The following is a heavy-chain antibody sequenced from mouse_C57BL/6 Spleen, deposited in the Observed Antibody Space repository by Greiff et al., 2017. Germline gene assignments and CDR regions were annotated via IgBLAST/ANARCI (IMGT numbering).Heavy chain of an antibody. V-gene: IGHV1-82*01. CDR3: ARAGGDCYGSSYERGGYAMDY. Sequence: QVQLQQSGPELVKPGASVKISCKASGYAFSSSWMNWVKQRPGKGLEWIGRIYPGDGDTNYNGKFKGKATLTADKSSSTAYMQLSSLTSEDCAVYDGARAGGDCYGSSYERGGYAMDYWGQGTSVTVSS. CDR2: IYPGDGDT. D-gene: IGHD1-1*01. J-gene: IGHJ4*01. CDR1: GYAFSSSW.